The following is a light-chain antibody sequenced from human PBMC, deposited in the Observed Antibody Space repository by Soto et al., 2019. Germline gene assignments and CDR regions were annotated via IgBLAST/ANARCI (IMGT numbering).Light chain of an antibody. J-gene: IGLJ3*02. Sequence: QSALTQPASVSGSPGQSITISCTGTSSDVGTYNFVSWYQQHPGKAPKLMIYEVSSRPSGVSNRFSGSKSGNTASLTISGLQAEEEADYYCSSYSSTSTPWVFGGGTKVTVL. CDR3: SSYSSTSTPWV. CDR2: EVS. CDR1: SSDVGTYNF. V-gene: IGLV2-14*01.